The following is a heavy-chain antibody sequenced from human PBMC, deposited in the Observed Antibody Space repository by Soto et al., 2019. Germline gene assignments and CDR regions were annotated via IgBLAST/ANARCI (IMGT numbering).Heavy chain of an antibody. CDR1: GFSLSTSGVG. J-gene: IGHJ4*02. V-gene: IGHV2-5*02. D-gene: IGHD4-17*01. Sequence: QITLKESGPTLVKPTQTLTLTCTFSGFSLSTSGVGVGWIRQPPGKALEWLALIYWDDDKRYSPSLKSRLTITEDTSKNQAILTMTNMDPVDTATYSRAHRQSTVYFDYSGQGTL. CDR3: AHRQSTVYFDY. CDR2: IYWDDDK.